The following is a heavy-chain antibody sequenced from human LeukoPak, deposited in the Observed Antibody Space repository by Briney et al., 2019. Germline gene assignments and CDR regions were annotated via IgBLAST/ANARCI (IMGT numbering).Heavy chain of an antibody. J-gene: IGHJ3*02. Sequence: SETLSLTCSVSGGSISSSSYHWGWIRQPPGRGLEWIGSIYYNQSTYYKPSLKSRITISVDTSTNQFSLKLNPVSASDTTIYYCARSWFSELGAFDIWGQGTTVTVTS. V-gene: IGHV4-39*01. CDR2: IYYNQST. CDR1: GGSISSSSYH. CDR3: ARSWFSELGAFDI. D-gene: IGHD3-10*01.